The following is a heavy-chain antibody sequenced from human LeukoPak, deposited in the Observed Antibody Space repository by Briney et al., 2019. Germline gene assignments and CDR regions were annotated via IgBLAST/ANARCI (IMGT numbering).Heavy chain of an antibody. D-gene: IGHD6-19*01. V-gene: IGHV1-2*02. CDR1: GYTFTGYY. CDR2: INPNSGGT. J-gene: IGHJ5*02. Sequence: GASVKVSCKASGYTFTGYYMHWVRQAPGQGLEWMGWINPNSGGTNYAQKFQGRVTMTRDTSISTAYMELSRLRSDDTAVYYCASTYSSGTRAQAGAGFDPWSQGTLVTVSS. CDR3: ASTYSSGTRAQAGAGFDP.